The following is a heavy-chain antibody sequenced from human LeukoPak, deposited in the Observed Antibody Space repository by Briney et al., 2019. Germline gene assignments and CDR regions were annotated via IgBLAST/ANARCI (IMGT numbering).Heavy chain of an antibody. CDR2: IYFSGGT. V-gene: IGHV4-39*07. CDR3: ARLPDP. J-gene: IGHJ5*02. CDR1: GDSISSSNCY. Sequence: SETLSLTCTVSGDSISSSNCYWGWIRQPPGKGLEWIGSIYFSGGTYYNASLKSRVTISVDKSKNQFSLKLSSVTAADTAVYYCARLPDPWGQGTLVTVSS.